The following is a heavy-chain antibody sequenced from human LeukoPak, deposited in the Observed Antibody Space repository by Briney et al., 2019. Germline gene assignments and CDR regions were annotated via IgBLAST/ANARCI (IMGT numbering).Heavy chain of an antibody. D-gene: IGHD3-9*01. J-gene: IGHJ4*02. CDR2: IRSKAYGGTT. CDR3: TISLDDILTGPYFDY. Sequence: GGSLRLSCAASGFTFDDYPMSWFRQAPGKGLEWVGFIRSKAYGGTTEYAASVKGRFTISRDDSKSIAYLQMNSLKTEDTAVYYCTISLDDILTGPYFDYWGRGTLVTVSS. CDR1: GFTFDDYP. V-gene: IGHV3-49*03.